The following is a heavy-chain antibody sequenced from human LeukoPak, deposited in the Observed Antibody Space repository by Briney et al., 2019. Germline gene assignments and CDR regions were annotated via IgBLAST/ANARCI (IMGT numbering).Heavy chain of an antibody. CDR2: MYETGHT. D-gene: IGHD2-15*01. CDR3: ARHPFATPFDY. CDR1: GGSISGYY. V-gene: IGHV4-59*08. Sequence: SETLSLTCSVSGGSISGYYWSWIRQPPGQGLEWIGYMYETGHTMYNSSLKSRVTMSLGTSRNYFSLSLSSVTAADTAVYYCARHPFATPFDYWGPGTLVTVSS. J-gene: IGHJ4*02.